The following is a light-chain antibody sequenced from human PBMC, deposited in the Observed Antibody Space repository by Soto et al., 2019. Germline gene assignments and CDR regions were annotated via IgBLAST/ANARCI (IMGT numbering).Light chain of an antibody. Sequence: EIVLTQSPGTLSLSPGERATLSCRASQIVISSYLAWCQQKPGHAPILLVYGASIRATGIPDRFTGSGSGTDFTLTISRLEPEDFAVFYCHQYGSSPQTFGQGTKVDIK. CDR3: HQYGSSPQT. J-gene: IGKJ1*01. V-gene: IGKV3-20*01. CDR1: QIVISSY. CDR2: GAS.